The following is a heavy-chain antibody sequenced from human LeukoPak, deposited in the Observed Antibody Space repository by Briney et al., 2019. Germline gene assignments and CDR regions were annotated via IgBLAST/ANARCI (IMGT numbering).Heavy chain of an antibody. CDR2: ISSSGSTI. J-gene: IGHJ4*02. Sequence: GGSLRLSCAASGFTFSSYEMNWVRQAPGKGLEWVSYISSSGSTIYYADSVMGRFTISRDNAKSSLYLQMNSLRPGDTAFYYCTKDKGIINGFYCFDSRGQGTLVAVSS. CDR1: GFTFSSYE. V-gene: IGHV3-48*03. CDR3: TKDKGIINGFYCFDS. D-gene: IGHD3-10*01.